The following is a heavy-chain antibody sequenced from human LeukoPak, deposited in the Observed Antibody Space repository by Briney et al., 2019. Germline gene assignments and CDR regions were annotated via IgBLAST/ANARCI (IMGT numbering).Heavy chain of an antibody. V-gene: IGHV3-43*02. CDR2: ISGDGGST. J-gene: IGHJ3*02. CDR1: GFTFDDYA. Sequence: PGGSLRLSCAASGFTFDDYAMDWVRQAPGKGLEWVSLISGDGGSTYYADSVKGRFTISRDNSKNSLYLQMNSLRTEDTALYYCAKDIMPDSSGYSHDAFDIWGQGTMVTVSS. CDR3: AKDIMPDSSGYSHDAFDI. D-gene: IGHD3-22*01.